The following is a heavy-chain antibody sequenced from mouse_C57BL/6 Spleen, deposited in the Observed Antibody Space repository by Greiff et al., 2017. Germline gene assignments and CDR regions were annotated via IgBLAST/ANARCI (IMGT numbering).Heavy chain of an antibody. D-gene: IGHD1-1*01. Sequence: QVQLQQSGAELVKPGASVKISCKASGYAFSSYWMNWVKQRPGKGLEWIGQIYPGAGDTNYNGKFKGKATLTADKSSSTAYMQLSSLTSEDSAVYFCARNGGYYGSSYSAWFAYWGQGTLVTVSA. V-gene: IGHV1-80*01. CDR3: ARNGGYYGSSYSAWFAY. CDR1: GYAFSSYW. CDR2: IYPGAGDT. J-gene: IGHJ3*01.